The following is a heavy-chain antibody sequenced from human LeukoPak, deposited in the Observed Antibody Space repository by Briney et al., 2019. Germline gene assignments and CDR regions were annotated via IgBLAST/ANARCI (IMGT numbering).Heavy chain of an antibody. CDR1: GYTFTGYY. CDR2: INPNSGVT. J-gene: IGHJ5*02. D-gene: IGHD3-16*02. V-gene: IGHV1-2*02. CDR3: AXXXXXXXXGGSYRXXWFDP. Sequence: ASVKVSCKASGYTFTGYYVHWVRQAPGQGLEWVGWINPNSGVTNYAQNFQGRVTLTSDTSTNTSYMELSSLRSDDTAVYYCAXXXXXXXXGGSYRXXWFDPWGQGTLVTVSS.